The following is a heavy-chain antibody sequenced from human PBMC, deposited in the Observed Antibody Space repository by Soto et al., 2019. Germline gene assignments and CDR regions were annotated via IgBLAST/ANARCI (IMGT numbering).Heavy chain of an antibody. J-gene: IGHJ4*02. V-gene: IGHV4-31*03. CDR2: TSNSGST. CDR3: ARGGGSTKVDY. D-gene: IGHD2-2*01. CDR1: GGSITSSGYY. Sequence: QVQLQESGRGLVKPSQTLSLTCTVSGGSITSSGYYWSWIRQHPGEGLEWIGFTSNSGSTSYNPSLKSRVTIPVDTSSNQFSLNLKSVSAADTAVYYCARGGGSTKVDYWAQGTLVTVSP.